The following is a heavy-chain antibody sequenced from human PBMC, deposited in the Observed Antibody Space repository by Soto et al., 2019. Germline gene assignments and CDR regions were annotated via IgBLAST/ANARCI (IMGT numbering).Heavy chain of an antibody. CDR1: GFTFSSYA. D-gene: IGHD4-17*01. V-gene: IGHV3-23*01. J-gene: IGHJ3*02. CDR3: AKANYGDLATFTGAIDI. CDR2: ISGSGGST. Sequence: GGSLRLSCAASGFTFSSYAMSWVRQAPGKGLEWVSAISGSGGSTYYADSVKGRFTISRDNSKNTLYLQMNSLRAEDTAVYYCAKANYGDLATFTGAIDIWGQGTMVTVSS.